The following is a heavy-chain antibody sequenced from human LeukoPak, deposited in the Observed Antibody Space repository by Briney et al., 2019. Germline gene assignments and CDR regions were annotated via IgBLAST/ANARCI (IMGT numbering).Heavy chain of an antibody. CDR3: ARGVNYYGSGSYYYFDY. V-gene: IGHV4-59*01. Sequence: SETLSLTCTVSGGSISSYYGGWIRQPPGKGLEWNGYIYYSGSTNYNPSLKSRVTISVDTSKNQFSLKLSSVTAADTAVYYCARGVNYYGSGSYYYFDYWGQGTLVTVSS. CDR2: IYYSGST. J-gene: IGHJ4*02. CDR1: GGSISSYY. D-gene: IGHD3-10*01.